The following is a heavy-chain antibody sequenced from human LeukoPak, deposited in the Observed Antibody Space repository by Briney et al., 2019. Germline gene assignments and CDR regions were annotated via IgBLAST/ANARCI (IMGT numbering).Heavy chain of an antibody. CDR3: ARDRERVVATMGYY. CDR2: ISAYNGNT. D-gene: IGHD5-12*01. J-gene: IGHJ4*02. Sequence: ASVKVSCKASGYTFTSYGISWVRHAPGQGLERMGWISAYNGNTNYAQKLQGRVTMTTDTSTSTAYMELRSLRSDDTAVYYCARDRERVVATMGYYWGQGTLVTVSS. CDR1: GYTFTSYG. V-gene: IGHV1-18*01.